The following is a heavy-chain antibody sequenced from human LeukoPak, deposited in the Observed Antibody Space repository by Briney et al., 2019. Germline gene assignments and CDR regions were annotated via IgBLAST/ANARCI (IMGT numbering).Heavy chain of an antibody. D-gene: IGHD1-26*01. V-gene: IGHV1-8*01. CDR2: MNPNSGNT. J-gene: IGHJ4*02. Sequence: ASVTVSCKASGYTFTNYDINWVRQAAGQGLEGMGWMNPNSGNTGSAQKFQGRVSMTRNTSISTAYMELSSLRSEDTAVYYCAKGGVGVTPEFDYWGQGTPVTVSS. CDR3: AKGGVGVTPEFDY. CDR1: GYTFTNYD.